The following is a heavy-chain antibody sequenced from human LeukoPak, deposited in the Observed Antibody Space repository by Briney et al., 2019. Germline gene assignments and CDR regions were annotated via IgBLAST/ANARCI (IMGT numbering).Heavy chain of an antibody. CDR3: ARDSYSGSYYY. CDR2: IIPILGIA. CDR1: GGTFSSYA. D-gene: IGHD1-26*01. V-gene: IGHV1-69*04. J-gene: IGHJ4*02. Sequence: GASVKVSCKASGGTFSSYAISWVRQAPGQGLEWMGRIIPILGIANYAQKFQGRVTITADKSTSTAYMELSSLRSDDTAVYYCARDSYSGSYYYWGQGTLVTVSS.